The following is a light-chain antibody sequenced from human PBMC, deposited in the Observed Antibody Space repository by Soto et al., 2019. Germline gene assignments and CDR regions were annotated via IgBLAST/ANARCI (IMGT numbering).Light chain of an antibody. V-gene: IGKV3-20*01. CDR3: QQYGASPFT. J-gene: IGKJ3*01. CDR1: RHVYINA. CDR2: GAS. Sequence: VVLTQSPATLSLSPGERATLSCRASRHVYINALGWYQQKPGRTPTLLIYGASTRATDVPDRFSATGSGTDFSLTISRVEPVDSAVYYCQQYGASPFTFGPGTRVEI.